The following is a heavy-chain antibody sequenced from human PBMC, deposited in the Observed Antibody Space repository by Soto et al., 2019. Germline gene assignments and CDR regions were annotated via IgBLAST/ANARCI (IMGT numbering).Heavy chain of an antibody. CDR3: ARGYSHYAH. CDR1: GGSVSRDSNF. Sequence: PSETLSLTCTVYGGSVSRDSNFWSWIRQPPGKGLEWIGYIYYSGPSRYNPSLESRVTISIDSSKNQVSLTLTSVTAADTAVYYCARGYSHYAHWGRGTLVTVSS. V-gene: IGHV4-61*01. CDR2: IYYSGPS. J-gene: IGHJ4*02. D-gene: IGHD4-4*01.